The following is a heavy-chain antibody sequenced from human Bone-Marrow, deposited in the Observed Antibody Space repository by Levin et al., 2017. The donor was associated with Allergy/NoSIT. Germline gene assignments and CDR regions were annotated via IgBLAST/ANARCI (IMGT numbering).Heavy chain of an antibody. CDR3: ARAKLRAAVYFDF. J-gene: IGHJ4*02. CDR2: IYSGGST. V-gene: IGHV3-53*01. CDR1: GFTVSTSY. D-gene: IGHD3-16*01. Sequence: GESLKISCAASGFTVSTSYMTWVRQSPGKGLEWVSIIYSGGSTYHADSVQGRFTISRDHYRNTVYLQMNSLRAEDTAVYYCARAKLRAAVYFDFWGQGTLVTVSS.